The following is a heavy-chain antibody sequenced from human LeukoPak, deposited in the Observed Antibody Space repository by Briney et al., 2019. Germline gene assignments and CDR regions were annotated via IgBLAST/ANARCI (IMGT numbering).Heavy chain of an antibody. Sequence: ASVKVSCKASGYTFTSYGISWVRQAPGQGLEWMGWISAYNGNTNYAQKLQGRVTMTTDTSTSKAYMELRRLRSDDTAVYYCARDGGSSWYHTYSYYYYYYMDVWGKGTTVTVSS. V-gene: IGHV1-18*01. CDR2: ISAYNGNT. D-gene: IGHD6-13*01. CDR1: GYTFTSYG. CDR3: ARDGGSSWYHTYSYYYYYYMDV. J-gene: IGHJ6*03.